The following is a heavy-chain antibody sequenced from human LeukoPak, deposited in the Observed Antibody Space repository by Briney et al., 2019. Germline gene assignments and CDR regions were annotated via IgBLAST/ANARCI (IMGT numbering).Heavy chain of an antibody. CDR2: IFPGDSDT. Sequence: LGESLKFSCEGSGYSFTNYWIGWVGQMPGKGMEWMGIIFPGDSDTRYSPSFQGQVNISADTSIRTAYLQWSSLKASDTAVYYCARRRKLQSYFFDYWGQGTLVTVSS. V-gene: IGHV5-51*01. J-gene: IGHJ4*02. CDR1: GYSFTNYW. D-gene: IGHD4-11*01. CDR3: ARRRKLQSYFFDY.